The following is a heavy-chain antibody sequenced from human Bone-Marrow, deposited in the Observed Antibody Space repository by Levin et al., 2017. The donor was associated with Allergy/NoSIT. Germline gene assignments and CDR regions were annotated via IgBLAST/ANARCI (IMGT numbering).Heavy chain of an antibody. CDR3: AKGAGWVAGAVALI. D-gene: IGHD6-19*01. CDR1: GFTFSSYA. V-gene: IGHV3-23*01. CDR2: ISGSGTST. Sequence: PGGSLRLSCAASGFTFSSYAMSWVRQAPGKGLDWVSAISGSGTSTYYADSVKGRFTISRDNSMTTLYLQMNSLRAADTAVYDCAKGAGWVAGAVALIWGQGTLVTVSS. J-gene: IGHJ4*02.